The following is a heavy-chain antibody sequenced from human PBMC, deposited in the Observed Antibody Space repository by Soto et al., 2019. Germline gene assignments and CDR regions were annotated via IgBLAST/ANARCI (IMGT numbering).Heavy chain of an antibody. CDR2: IFYSGTT. D-gene: IGHD1-1*01. CDR3: ARDLWVEPELYYYGMDV. J-gene: IGHJ6*02. Sequence: TLSLTCTVSGDSISSADYCWSWIRQTPGKGLEWIGHIFYSGTTYYNPSLKSRLTISVDTSKNHFSLRLTSVTAADTAVYFCARDLWVEPELYYYGMDVRGQVPKVTVSS. CDR1: GDSISSADYC. V-gene: IGHV4-30-4*01.